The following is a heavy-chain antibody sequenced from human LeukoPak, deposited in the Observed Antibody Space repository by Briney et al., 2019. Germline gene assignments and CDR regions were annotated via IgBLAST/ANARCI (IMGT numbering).Heavy chain of an antibody. CDR2: IYYSGST. J-gene: IGHJ4*02. V-gene: IGHV4-39*01. D-gene: IGHD3-10*01. CDR3: ARTRYYYNSRSYGTPYYFDY. Sequence: PSGTLSLTYAVSGGSISSNSYYWGWIRQPPGKGLEWIGSIYYSGSTYYNPSLKSRVTISVDTSKNQFSLKLSSVTAADTAVYYCARTRYYYNSRSYGTPYYFDYWGQGTLVTAPS. CDR1: GGSISSNSYY.